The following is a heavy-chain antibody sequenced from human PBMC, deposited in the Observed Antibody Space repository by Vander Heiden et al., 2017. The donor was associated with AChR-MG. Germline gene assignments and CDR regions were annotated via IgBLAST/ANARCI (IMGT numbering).Heavy chain of an antibody. CDR3: AKDRSSRGIVVAADY. CDR2: ISASGGNT. CDR1: GFTFSSYA. D-gene: IGHD6-19*01. V-gene: IGHV3-23*01. J-gene: IGHJ4*02. Sequence: EVQLLEPGGGLVQPGGSLRLSCPASGFTFSSYAMTWVRQAPGKGLEWVSVISASGGNTYYADSIKGRFTISRDNSKNTLYLQMNSLRAEDTAVYYCAKDRSSRGIVVAADYWGQGTLVTVSS.